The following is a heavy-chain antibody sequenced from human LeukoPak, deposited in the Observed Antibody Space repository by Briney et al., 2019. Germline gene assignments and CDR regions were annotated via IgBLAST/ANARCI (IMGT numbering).Heavy chain of an antibody. CDR1: GGSISSYY. J-gene: IGHJ3*02. CDR2: IYTSGST. D-gene: IGHD4-17*01. Sequence: SETLSLXCTVSGGSISSYYWSWIRQPPGKGLEWIGRIYTSGSTNYNPSLKSRVTMSVDTSKNQFSLKLSSVTAADTAVYYCASTLLMTTVTTDAFDIWGQGTMVTVSS. V-gene: IGHV4-4*07. CDR3: ASTLLMTTVTTDAFDI.